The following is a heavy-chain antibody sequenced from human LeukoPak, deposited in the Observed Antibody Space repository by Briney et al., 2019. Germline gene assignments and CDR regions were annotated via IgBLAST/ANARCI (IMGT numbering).Heavy chain of an antibody. Sequence: PSETLSLTCTVSGGSISSSSYYWGWIRQPPGKGLEWIGSIYYSGSTYYNPSLKSRVTISVDTSKNQFSLKLSSVTAADTAVYYCARLQDDFDWLYYFDYRGQGTLVTVSS. J-gene: IGHJ4*02. CDR3: ARLQDDFDWLYYFDY. CDR2: IYYSGST. D-gene: IGHD3-9*01. CDR1: GGSISSSSYY. V-gene: IGHV4-39*01.